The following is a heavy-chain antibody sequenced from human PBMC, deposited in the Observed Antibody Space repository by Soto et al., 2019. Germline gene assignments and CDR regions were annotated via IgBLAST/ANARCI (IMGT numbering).Heavy chain of an antibody. J-gene: IGHJ3*02. D-gene: IGHD3-22*01. CDR1: GFTFTSSS. CDR2: IVVGSGNT. Sequence: ASVKVSCKASGFTFTSSSVQWVRQARGQRLEWIGWIVVGSGNTNYAQKFQERVTITRDMSTSTAYMELSSLRSEDTAVYYCARGTRLTYYYDSSGYYRNHDAFDIWGQGTMVTVSS. V-gene: IGHV1-58*01. CDR3: ARGTRLTYYYDSSGYYRNHDAFDI.